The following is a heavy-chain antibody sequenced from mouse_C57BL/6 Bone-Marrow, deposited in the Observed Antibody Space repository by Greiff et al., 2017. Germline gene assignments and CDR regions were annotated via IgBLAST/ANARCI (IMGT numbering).Heavy chain of an antibody. J-gene: IGHJ2*01. Sequence: QVQLQQPGAELVKPGASVKLSCKASGYTFTIYWMQWVKQRPGQGLEWIGGIDPSDSYTNYNQKFKGKATLTVDTSSSTAYMQLSSLTSEDSAVYYCAREFNYFDYWGQGTTLTVSS. V-gene: IGHV1-50*01. CDR3: AREFNYFDY. CDR1: GYTFTIYW. CDR2: IDPSDSYT.